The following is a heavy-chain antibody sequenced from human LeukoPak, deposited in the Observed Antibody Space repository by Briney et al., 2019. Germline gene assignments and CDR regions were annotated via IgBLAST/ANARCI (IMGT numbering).Heavy chain of an antibody. CDR3: VRLYKIEGADL. Sequence: PGGSLRLSCAASGFTFSTYWMHWVRQTPGKGLVWVSSIRNDGTTTNYADSVMGRFTISRDNAKNTLYLQMNSLRAEDTAVYYCVRLYKIEGADLWGRGTLVTVSS. D-gene: IGHD1-14*01. V-gene: IGHV3-74*01. CDR2: IRNDGTTT. J-gene: IGHJ2*01. CDR1: GFTFSTYW.